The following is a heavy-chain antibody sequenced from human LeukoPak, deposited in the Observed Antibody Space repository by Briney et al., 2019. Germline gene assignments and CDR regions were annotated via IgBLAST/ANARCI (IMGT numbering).Heavy chain of an antibody. CDR2: IYTSGTI. V-gene: IGHV4-4*07. D-gene: IGHD3-10*01. CDR3: ARDSGTTGEVKFDP. Sequence: SETLSLTCTVSGGSISSYYWSWIRQPAGTALEWIGRIYTSGTITYNPSLKSRVTMSVDTSKNQFSLKLSSVTAADTAVYYCARDSGTTGEVKFDPWGQGALVTVSS. CDR1: GGSISSYY. J-gene: IGHJ5*02.